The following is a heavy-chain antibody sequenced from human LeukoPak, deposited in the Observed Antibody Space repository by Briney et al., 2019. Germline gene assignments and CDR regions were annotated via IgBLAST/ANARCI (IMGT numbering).Heavy chain of an antibody. CDR3: ARDRGYCSSTSCQRGHNWFDP. V-gene: IGHV4-59*01. CDR1: GGSISSYY. J-gene: IGHJ5*02. Sequence: SETLSLTCTVSGGSISSYYWSWIRQPPGKGLEWIGYIYYSGSTNYNPSLKRRVTISVDTSKNQFSLKLSSVTAADTAVYYCARDRGYCSSTSCQRGHNWFDPWGQGTLVTVSS. CDR2: IYYSGST. D-gene: IGHD2-2*01.